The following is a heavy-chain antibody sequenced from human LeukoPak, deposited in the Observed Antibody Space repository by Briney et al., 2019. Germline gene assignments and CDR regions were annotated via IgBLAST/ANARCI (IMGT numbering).Heavy chain of an antibody. CDR2: INHSGST. Sequence: SETLSLTCAVYGGSFSGYYWSWIRQPPGKGLEWIGAINHSGSTNYNPSLKSRVTISVDTSKNQFSLKLSSVTAADTAVYYCARRPSWNDYVWGSYRYSAGDAFDIWGQGTMVTVSS. D-gene: IGHD3-16*02. CDR3: ARRPSWNDYVWGSYRYSAGDAFDI. CDR1: GGSFSGYY. J-gene: IGHJ3*02. V-gene: IGHV4-34*01.